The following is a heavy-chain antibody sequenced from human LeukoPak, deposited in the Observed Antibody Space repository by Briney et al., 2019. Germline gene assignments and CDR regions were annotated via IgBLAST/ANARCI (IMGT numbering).Heavy chain of an antibody. D-gene: IGHD1-26*01. CDR3: VRDGGSCYYHGMDV. CDR1: GITVARND. CDR2: IYTGGNT. J-gene: IGHJ6*02. Sequence: GGSLRLSCVASGITVARNDMNWVRQAPGKGLEWVSVIYTGGNTNHVASVKGRFTISRDSSKNTLYLRMNSLRAEDTAVYYCVRDGGSCYYHGMDVWGQGTTVTVSS. V-gene: IGHV3-66*01.